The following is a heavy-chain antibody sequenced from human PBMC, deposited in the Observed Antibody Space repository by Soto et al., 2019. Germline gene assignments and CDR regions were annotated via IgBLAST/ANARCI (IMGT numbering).Heavy chain of an antibody. D-gene: IGHD3-3*01. CDR2: IKNDGTT. J-gene: IGHJ6*02. CDR3: AKDRGEEGLKFLEWFGGMDV. CDR1: GFTVSNYW. Sequence: GGDLRLSCAASGFTVSNYWINWVRQAPGKGLVWVSHIKNDGTTSYADSVEGRFTVSRDDAKNSFYLQMNSLRADDTAVYYCAKDRGEEGLKFLEWFGGMDVWGHGTTVPVSS. V-gene: IGHV3-74*01.